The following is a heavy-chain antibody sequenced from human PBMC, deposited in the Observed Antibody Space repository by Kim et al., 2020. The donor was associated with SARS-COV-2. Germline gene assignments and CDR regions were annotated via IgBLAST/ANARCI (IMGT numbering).Heavy chain of an antibody. V-gene: IGHV4-59*01. D-gene: IGHD4-17*01. Sequence: NSTPPLKGRVTISVDTSKNQFARKLSAVTAADTAVYYWARETPYGDFLDYWGQGTLVTVSS. CDR3: ARETPYGDFLDY. J-gene: IGHJ4*02.